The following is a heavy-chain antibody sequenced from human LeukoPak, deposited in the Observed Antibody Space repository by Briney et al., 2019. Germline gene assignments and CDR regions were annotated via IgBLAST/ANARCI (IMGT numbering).Heavy chain of an antibody. CDR2: VYYSGST. V-gene: IGHV4-61*01. Sequence: SETLSLTCTVSGGSVSSGTYYWSWIRQPPGKGLEWIGYVYYSGSTNYNPSLKRRVTISVDTSTNQFSLKLTAATAADTAVYYCARVHSAYSSSWHYFDYWGQGTLVTVSS. CDR1: GGSVSSGTYY. CDR3: ARVHSAYSSSWHYFDY. J-gene: IGHJ4*02. D-gene: IGHD6-13*01.